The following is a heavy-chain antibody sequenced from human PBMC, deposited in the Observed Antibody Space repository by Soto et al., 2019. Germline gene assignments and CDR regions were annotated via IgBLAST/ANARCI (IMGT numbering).Heavy chain of an antibody. D-gene: IGHD2-8*01. CDR1: GGSISNGDYY. CDR3: AREPVPDHVYYGLDV. V-gene: IGHV4-30-4*01. Sequence: SETLSLTCTISGGSISNGDYYWNWIRQSPGKGLEWIGYIYYSGSTYYNPSLKSRVTMFVGTSNNQFSLKLTSVTVADTAVYYCAREPVPDHVYYGLDVWGQGTTVTVSS. J-gene: IGHJ6*02. CDR2: IYYSGST.